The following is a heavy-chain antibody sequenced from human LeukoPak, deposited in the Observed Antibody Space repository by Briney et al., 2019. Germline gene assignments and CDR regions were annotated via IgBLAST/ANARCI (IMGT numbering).Heavy chain of an antibody. CDR1: GFTFRSYG. V-gene: IGHV3-23*01. CDR2: ISGSGGST. CDR3: AKDGRITMILVVTLGDFDY. J-gene: IGHJ4*02. D-gene: IGHD3-22*01. Sequence: GRSLRLSCATSGFTFRSYGMHWVRQAPGKGLEWVSAISGSGGSTYYADSVKGRFTISRDNSKNTLYLQMNSLRAEDTAVYYCAKDGRITMILVVTLGDFDYWGQGTLVTVSS.